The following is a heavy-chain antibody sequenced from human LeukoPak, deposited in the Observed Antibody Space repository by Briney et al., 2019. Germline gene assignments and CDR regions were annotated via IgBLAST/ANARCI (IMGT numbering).Heavy chain of an antibody. J-gene: IGHJ4*02. D-gene: IGHD3-10*01. CDR1: GYTFTGYY. CDR2: INPNSGGT. Sequence: ASVKVSCKASGYTFTGYYMHWVRQAPGQGLEWMGWINPNSGGTNYAQKFQGRVTMTRDTSISTAYMELSRLRSDDTAVYYCARVPATTYYYGSGSSYYFDYWGQGTLVTVSS. CDR3: ARVPATTYYYGSGSSYYFDY. V-gene: IGHV1-2*02.